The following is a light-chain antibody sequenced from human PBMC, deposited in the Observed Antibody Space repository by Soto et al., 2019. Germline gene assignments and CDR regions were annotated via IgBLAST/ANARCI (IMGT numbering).Light chain of an antibody. CDR3: TSYTSSGTWV. V-gene: IGLV2-14*01. Sequence: QSVLTQPGSVSGSLGQSITISCTGTSSDVGGYNSVSWYQQHPGKAPKLMIYEVSNRPSGVSNRFSASKSGNTASLTISGLQTEDETDYYCTSYTSSGTWVFGGGT. J-gene: IGLJ3*02. CDR1: SSDVGGYNS. CDR2: EVS.